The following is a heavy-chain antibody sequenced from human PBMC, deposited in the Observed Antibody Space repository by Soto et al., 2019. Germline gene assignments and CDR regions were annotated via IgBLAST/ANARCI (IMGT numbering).Heavy chain of an antibody. J-gene: IGHJ6*03. CDR3: AKADSNYAGRFSYYYMDV. V-gene: IGHV1-18*04. D-gene: IGHD4-4*01. CDR1: GYTFTSYY. Sequence: GASVKVSCKASGYTFTSYYMHWVRQAPGQGLEWMGLISGYNGNTNYSQKFQGKVTMTTDTSTSTAYMELRNLRSDDTAVYYCAKADSNYAGRFSYYYMDVWGTGTMVTVSS. CDR2: ISGYNGNT.